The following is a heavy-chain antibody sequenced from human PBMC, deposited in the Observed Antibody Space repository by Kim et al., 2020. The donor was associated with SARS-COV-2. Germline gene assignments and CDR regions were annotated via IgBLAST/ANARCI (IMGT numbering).Heavy chain of an antibody. V-gene: IGHV4-34*01. J-gene: IGHJ4*02. Sequence: NYNPSLKSRVTISVDTSKNQFSLKLSSVTAADTAVYYCAGGIAAAGTGYWGQGTLVTVSS. CDR3: AGGIAAAGTGY. D-gene: IGHD6-13*01.